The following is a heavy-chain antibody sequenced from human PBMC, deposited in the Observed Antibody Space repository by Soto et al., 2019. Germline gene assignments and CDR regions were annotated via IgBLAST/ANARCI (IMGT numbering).Heavy chain of an antibody. Sequence: SVKVSCKASGGTFSSYAISWVRQAPGQGLEWMGGIIPIFGTANYAQKFQGRVTMTRNASISTAYMELSSLRSGDTAVYYCARAQSTVRGFRYYYYMDVWGKGTTVTVSS. CDR1: GGTFSSYA. CDR2: IIPIFGTA. J-gene: IGHJ6*03. CDR3: ARAQSTVRGFRYYYYMDV. V-gene: IGHV1-69*05. D-gene: IGHD3-10*01.